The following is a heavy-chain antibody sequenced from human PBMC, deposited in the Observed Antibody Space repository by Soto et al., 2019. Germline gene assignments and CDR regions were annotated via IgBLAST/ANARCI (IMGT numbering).Heavy chain of an antibody. CDR1: GLTFNGYS. CDR3: AKLTDYGADY. CDR2: ISYDGSNI. J-gene: IGHJ4*02. V-gene: IGHV3-30-3*02. Sequence: GGSLRLSCAASGLTFNGYSMHWVRQAPGKGLEWVAVISYDGSNIFYADSVKGRFTISRDNSKNTLYVQMNSLRAEDTALYYCAKLTDYGADYWGQGTLVTVSS. D-gene: IGHD4-17*01.